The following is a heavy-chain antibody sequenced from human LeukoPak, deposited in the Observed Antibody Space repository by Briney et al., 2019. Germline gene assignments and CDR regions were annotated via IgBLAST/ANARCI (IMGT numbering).Heavy chain of an antibody. V-gene: IGHV3-20*04. J-gene: IGHJ4*02. CDR3: ARSFKMSLPFNFDY. CDR1: GFTFDDYG. D-gene: IGHD2/OR15-2a*01. CDR2: INWNGGST. Sequence: AGGSLRLSCAAPGFTFDDYGMSWVRHAPGKGLEWVSGINWNGGSTGYADSVKGRFTISRDNAKNSLYLQMNSLRAEDTALYYCARSFKMSLPFNFDYWGQGTLVTVSS.